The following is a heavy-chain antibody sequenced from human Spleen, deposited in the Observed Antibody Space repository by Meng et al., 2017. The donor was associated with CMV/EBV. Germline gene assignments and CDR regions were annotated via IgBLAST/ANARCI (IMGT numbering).Heavy chain of an antibody. V-gene: IGHV3-21*04. CDR1: GFTFSTYS. CDR2: ISRRDGHT. J-gene: IGHJ6*02. D-gene: IGHD2-2*01. Sequence: GESLKISCAASGFTFSTYSMNWVRQAPGKGLEWVAFISRRDGHTYYAESVKGRFTISRDNAKNSLYLQMNSLRSDDTAVYYCARAVYCSSSSCLYYGMDVWGQGTTVTVSS. CDR3: ARAVYCSSSSCLYYGMDV.